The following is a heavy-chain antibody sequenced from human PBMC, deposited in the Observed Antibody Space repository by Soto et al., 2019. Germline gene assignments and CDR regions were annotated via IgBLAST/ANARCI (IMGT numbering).Heavy chain of an antibody. J-gene: IGHJ4*02. V-gene: IGHV3-30-3*01. D-gene: IGHD6-19*01. CDR3: ASGYSRGWEG. CDR2: ISYDGSNK. CDR1: GFTFSSYA. Sequence: QVQLVESGGGVVQPGRSLRLSCAASGFTFSSYAMHWVRQAPGKGLELVAVISYDGSNKYYADSVKGRFPISRDNSKKTLYLQVNSLRAEDTAVYYCASGYSRGWEGWGQGTLVTVSS.